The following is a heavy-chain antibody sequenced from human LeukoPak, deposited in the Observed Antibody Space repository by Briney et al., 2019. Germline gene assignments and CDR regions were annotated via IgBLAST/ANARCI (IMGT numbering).Heavy chain of an antibody. J-gene: IGHJ4*02. CDR1: GFTFSSYS. Sequence: GGSLRLSCAASGFTFSSYSMNWVRQAPGKGLEWVSYISSSGSTKYYADSVKGRVTISRDNAKNSLYPQMNSLRAEDTAVYYCARGWYSSVNFDYWGQGTLVTVSS. D-gene: IGHD6-19*01. CDR3: ARGWYSSVNFDY. CDR2: ISSSGSTK. V-gene: IGHV3-48*04.